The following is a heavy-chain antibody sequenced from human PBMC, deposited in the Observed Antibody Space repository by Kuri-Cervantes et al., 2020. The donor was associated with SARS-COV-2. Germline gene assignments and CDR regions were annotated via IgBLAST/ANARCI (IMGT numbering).Heavy chain of an antibody. CDR1: GDSISNYY. Sequence: SETLSLTCTVSGDSISNYYWSWIRQPPGKGLEWIGFINYSGSTKYNSSLRSRVSISIDTSKSQFSLRLTSVTAADTAVYYCVAAILGVDTGYFQHWGQGTLVTVSS. CDR2: INYSGST. V-gene: IGHV4-59*01. J-gene: IGHJ1*01. CDR3: VAAILGVDTGYFQH. D-gene: IGHD3-3*01.